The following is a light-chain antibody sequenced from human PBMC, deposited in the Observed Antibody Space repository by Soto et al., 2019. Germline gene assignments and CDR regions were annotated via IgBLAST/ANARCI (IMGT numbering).Light chain of an antibody. CDR3: QQANSFPLT. V-gene: IGKV1-39*01. Sequence: DIQMTQSPSSLSASVGDRVTITCRASQSISSYLNWYQQRPGKAPNLLIYDATRLHSGVPPRFSGSGYGTDFTLTITSLQLEDFATYYCQQANSFPLTFGGGTKVEIK. CDR2: DAT. J-gene: IGKJ4*01. CDR1: QSISSY.